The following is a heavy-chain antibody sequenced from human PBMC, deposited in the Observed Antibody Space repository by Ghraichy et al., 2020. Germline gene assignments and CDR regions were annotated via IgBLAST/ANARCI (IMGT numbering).Heavy chain of an antibody. Sequence: TLSLTCTVSGGSISSGGYYWSWIRQHPGKGLEWIGYIYYSGSTYYNPSLKSRVTISVDTSKNQFSLKLSSVTAADTAVYYCARDYYDSSGSRVGFDYWGQGTLVTVSS. V-gene: IGHV4-31*03. CDR3: ARDYYDSSGSRVGFDY. CDR2: IYYSGST. J-gene: IGHJ4*02. D-gene: IGHD3-22*01. CDR1: GGSISSGGYY.